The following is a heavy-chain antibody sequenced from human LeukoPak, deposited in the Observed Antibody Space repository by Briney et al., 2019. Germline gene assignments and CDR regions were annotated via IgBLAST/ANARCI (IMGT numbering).Heavy chain of an antibody. V-gene: IGHV4-59*08. CDR1: GGSISSYY. D-gene: IGHD5-18*01. J-gene: IGHJ4*02. CDR2: IYYSGST. Sequence: KSSETLSLTCTVSGGSISSYYWSWIRQPPGKGLEWIGYIYYSGSTNYNPSLKSRVTISVDTSKNQFSLKLSSVTAADTAVYYCARHPRRTWIQLYYFDYWGQGTLVTVSS. CDR3: ARHPRRTWIQLYYFDY.